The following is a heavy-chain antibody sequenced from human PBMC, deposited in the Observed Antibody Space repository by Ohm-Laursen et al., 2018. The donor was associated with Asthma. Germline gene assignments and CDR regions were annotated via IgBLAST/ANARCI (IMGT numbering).Heavy chain of an antibody. J-gene: IGHJ4*02. CDR3: ARDVMEWYLPAFDF. V-gene: IGHV3-48*01. CDR1: GFTFSSYG. CDR2: ISSSSSTI. Sequence: SLRLSCAASGFTFSSYGMNWVRQAPGKGLEWVSYISSSSSTIYYADSVNGRFTVSRDDSKNTLYLQMNSLRPDDTAVYYCARDVMEWYLPAFDFWGQGTLVTVSS. D-gene: IGHD3-3*01.